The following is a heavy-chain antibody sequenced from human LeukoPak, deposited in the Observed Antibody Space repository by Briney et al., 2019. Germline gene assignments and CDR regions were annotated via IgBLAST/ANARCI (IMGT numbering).Heavy chain of an antibody. D-gene: IGHD1-26*01. CDR3: AREYSGSYL. CDR1: GFTFGDYA. Sequence: GRSLRLSCTASGFTFGDYAMSWFRQAPGKGLEWVGFIRSKAYGGTTEYAASVKGRFTISRDDSKSIAYLQMNSLRAEDTAVYYCAREYSGSYLWAQGTLVTVSS. V-gene: IGHV3-49*03. J-gene: IGHJ4*02. CDR2: IRSKAYGGTT.